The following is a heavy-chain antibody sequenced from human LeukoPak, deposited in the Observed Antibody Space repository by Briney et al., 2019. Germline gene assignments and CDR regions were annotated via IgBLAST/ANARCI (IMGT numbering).Heavy chain of an antibody. CDR2: ISAYNGNT. Sequence: ASVNVSCKAAGYTFTSYGISWVRQAPGQGQEWMGWISAYNGNTNYAQKLQGRVTMTTDRSTSTAYMELRSLRSDDTAVYYCARGGRGYSYGRLDYWGQGTLVTVSS. V-gene: IGHV1-18*04. J-gene: IGHJ4*02. CDR1: GYTFTSYG. D-gene: IGHD5-18*01. CDR3: ARGGRGYSYGRLDY.